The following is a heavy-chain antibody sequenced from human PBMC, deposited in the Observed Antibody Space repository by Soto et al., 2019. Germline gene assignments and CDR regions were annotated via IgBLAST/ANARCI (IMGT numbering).Heavy chain of an antibody. CDR1: GFTFSYAW. D-gene: IGHD4-4*01. V-gene: IGHV3-15*07. J-gene: IGHJ4*01. Sequence: GGSLRLSCAASGFTFSYAWINWVRQAPGKGLEWVSRIKSRTDGGTTDFAAPVKGRFAISRDDAKNILFLQMNSLQIEDTAVYYCTTDSYSSVPIIRFDYWGRGALVTVSS. CDR2: IKSRTDGGTT. CDR3: TTDSYSSVPIIRFDY.